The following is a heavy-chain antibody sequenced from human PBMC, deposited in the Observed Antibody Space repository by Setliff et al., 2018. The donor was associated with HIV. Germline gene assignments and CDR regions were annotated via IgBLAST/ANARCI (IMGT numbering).Heavy chain of an antibody. CDR2: IREDGSEK. J-gene: IGHJ4*02. CDR3: ARGHYSSSSG. V-gene: IGHV3-7*03. Sequence: GGSLRLSCAASGFTLSSYWMNWVRQPPGKGLEWVANIREDGSEKYYVDSVKGRFTISRDNAKNSLFLQMNSLRAEDTAVYYCARGHYSSSSGWGQGTLVTVSS. D-gene: IGHD6-6*01. CDR1: GFTLSSYW.